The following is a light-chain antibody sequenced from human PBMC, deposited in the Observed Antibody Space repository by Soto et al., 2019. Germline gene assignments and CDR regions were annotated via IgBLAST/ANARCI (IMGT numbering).Light chain of an antibody. V-gene: IGKV3-20*01. CDR3: QQYGSSPPIT. J-gene: IGKJ5*01. CDR2: GAS. Sequence: IVLTQSPATLSLSPGKRATLSCRASQSVNSDYLAWFQQKPGQAPRLLIYGASTRTTGIPDRFSGSGSGTDFTLTISRLAPEDFAVYYCQQYGSSPPITFGQGTRLEIK. CDR1: QSVNSDY.